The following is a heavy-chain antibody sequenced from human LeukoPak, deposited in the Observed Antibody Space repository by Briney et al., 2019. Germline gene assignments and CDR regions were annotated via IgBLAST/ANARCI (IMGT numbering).Heavy chain of an antibody. CDR1: GFTFSTYR. V-gene: IGHV3-21*04. CDR2: ITGRNSRGSYL. D-gene: IGHD3-10*01. J-gene: IGHJ6*03. CDR3: ARGQRRYGSGSQPAHYYYFMDV. Sequence: GGSLRLSCGASGFTFSTYRMNWVRQAPGKGLEWVSSITGRNSRGSYLYYADSVKGRFTISRDNAKNSLYLQMNSLRAEDTAVYYCARGQRRYGSGSQPAHYYYFMDVWGNGTTVTISS.